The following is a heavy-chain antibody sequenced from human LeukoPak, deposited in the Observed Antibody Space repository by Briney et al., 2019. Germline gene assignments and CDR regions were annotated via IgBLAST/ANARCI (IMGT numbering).Heavy chain of an antibody. CDR1: GGSISSYY. D-gene: IGHD3-22*01. J-gene: IGHJ3*02. CDR2: IYYSGST. CDR3: ATTYYYDSGDAFDI. Sequence: SETLSLTCTVSGGSISSYYWSWIRQPLGKGLEWIGYIYYSGSTNYNPSLKSRVTISVDTSKNQFSLKLSSVTAADTAVYYCATTYYYDSGDAFDIWGQGTMVTVSS. V-gene: IGHV4-59*08.